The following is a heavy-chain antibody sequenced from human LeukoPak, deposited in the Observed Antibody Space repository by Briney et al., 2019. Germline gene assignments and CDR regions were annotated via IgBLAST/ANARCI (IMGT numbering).Heavy chain of an antibody. CDR2: ISSSGSTI. CDR1: GFTFSDYY. J-gene: IGHJ6*02. D-gene: IGHD1-26*01. V-gene: IGHV3-11*01. Sequence: GGSLRLSCAASGFTFSDYYMSWIRQAPGKGLEWVSYISSSGSTIYYADSVKGRFTISRDNAKNSLYLQMNSLRAEDTAVYYCARGSPTYYYYYYGMDVWGQGTTVTVSS. CDR3: ARGSPTYYYYYYGMDV.